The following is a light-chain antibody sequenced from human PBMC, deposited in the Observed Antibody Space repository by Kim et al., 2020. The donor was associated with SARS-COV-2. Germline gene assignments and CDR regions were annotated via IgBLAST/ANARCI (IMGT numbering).Light chain of an antibody. V-gene: IGKV1-27*01. Sequence: DFQLTQSPSSLSASIGDRVTITCRASQGISRYLAWYQQKPGEVPKPLIYAASAWQSGVPARFSGSGSGTDFTLTISSLQPEDVATYYCQKYNGAPWTFGQGTKVEIK. CDR1: QGISRY. CDR3: QKYNGAPWT. CDR2: AAS. J-gene: IGKJ1*01.